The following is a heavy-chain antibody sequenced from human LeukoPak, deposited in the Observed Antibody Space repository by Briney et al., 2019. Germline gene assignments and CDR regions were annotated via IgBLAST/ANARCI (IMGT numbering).Heavy chain of an antibody. Sequence: SLRLSCAASGFTFSSYAMHWVRQAPGKGLEWVAVISYDGSNKYYADSVKGRFTISRDNSKNTLYLQMNSLRAEDTAVYYCARVRWIAYFDYWGQGTLVTVSS. CDR3: ARVRWIAYFDY. D-gene: IGHD4-23*01. CDR2: ISYDGSNK. V-gene: IGHV3-30-3*01. J-gene: IGHJ4*02. CDR1: GFTFSSYA.